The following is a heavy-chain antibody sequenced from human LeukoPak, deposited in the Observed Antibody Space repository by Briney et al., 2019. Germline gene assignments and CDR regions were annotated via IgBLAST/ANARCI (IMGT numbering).Heavy chain of an antibody. Sequence: GRSLRLSCAASGFTFDDYAMHWVRQAPGKGLEGFSGISWNSGSIGYSDSVKGRFTISRDNAENSQYLQMNSLRAEDTALYYCAKGLGDYWGQGTLVTVSS. CDR2: ISWNSGSI. J-gene: IGHJ4*02. V-gene: IGHV3-9*01. CDR3: AKGLGDY. CDR1: GFTFDDYA.